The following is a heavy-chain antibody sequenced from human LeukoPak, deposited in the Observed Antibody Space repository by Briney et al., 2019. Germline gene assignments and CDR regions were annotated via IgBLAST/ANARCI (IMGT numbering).Heavy chain of an antibody. CDR3: ARTSGFFDSSGFYQQNPYYFQY. D-gene: IGHD3-22*01. V-gene: IGHV4-34*01. Sequence: PAETLSLTCAASGDSFIGYCWTWIRQAPGKGLEWIGDINHSGRTNYNPSLQRRVSISVDTSKNQFSLNVTPVTGADTAVYYCARTSGFFDSSGFYQQNPYYFQYWGQGVLVTVSS. CDR2: INHSGRT. J-gene: IGHJ4*02. CDR1: GDSFIGYC.